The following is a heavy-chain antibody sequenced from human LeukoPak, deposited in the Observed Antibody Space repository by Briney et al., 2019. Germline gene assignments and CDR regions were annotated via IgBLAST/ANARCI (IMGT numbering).Heavy chain of an antibody. V-gene: IGHV4-31*03. CDR3: ARGIEGFGEAPFDY. J-gene: IGHJ4*02. D-gene: IGHD3-10*01. Sequence: SETLSLTCTVSGGSISSGGYYWSWIRQHPGKGLEWIGYIYYSGSTYYNPSLKSRVTMSVDTSKNQISLKLSSVTAADTAVYYCARGIEGFGEAPFDYWGQGTLVTVSS. CDR1: GGSISSGGYY. CDR2: IYYSGST.